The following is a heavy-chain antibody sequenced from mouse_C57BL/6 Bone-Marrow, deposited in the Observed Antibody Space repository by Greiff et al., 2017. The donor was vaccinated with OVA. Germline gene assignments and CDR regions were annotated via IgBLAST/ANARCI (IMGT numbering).Heavy chain of an antibody. J-gene: IGHJ2*01. CDR2: ISDGGSYT. Sequence: EVKVVESGGGLVKPGGSLKLSCAASGFTFSSYAMSWVRQTPEKRLEWVATISDGGSYTYYPDNVKGRFTISRDNAKNNLYLQMSHLKSEDTAMYYCARDRGDWGQGTTLTVSS. CDR3: ARDRGD. CDR1: GFTFSSYA. D-gene: IGHD3-1*01. V-gene: IGHV5-4*01.